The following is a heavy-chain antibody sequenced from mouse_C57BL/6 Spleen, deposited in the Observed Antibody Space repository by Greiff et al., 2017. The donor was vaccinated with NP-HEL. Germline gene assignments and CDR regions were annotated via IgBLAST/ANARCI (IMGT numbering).Heavy chain of an antibody. D-gene: IGHD1-1*01. CDR1: GFPFSDYG. Sequence: EVMLVESGGGLVKPGGSLKLSCAASGFPFSDYGMHWVRQAPEKGLEWVAYISSGSSTIYYADTVKGRFTISRANAKNNKFLQMTSLRSEDTAMYYCATPDVSSYDWYFEVWGTGTTVTGSS. J-gene: IGHJ1*03. CDR2: ISSGSSTI. CDR3: ATPDVSSYDWYFEV. V-gene: IGHV5-17*01.